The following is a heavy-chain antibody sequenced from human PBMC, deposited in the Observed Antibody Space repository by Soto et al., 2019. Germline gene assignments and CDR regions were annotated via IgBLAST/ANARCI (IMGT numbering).Heavy chain of an antibody. J-gene: IGHJ4*02. D-gene: IGHD6-13*01. CDR1: GFNFRSFF. V-gene: IGHV3-7*03. CDR2: INQDGSQK. CDR3: ARMYIAAGGSAFDY. Sequence: EVPLVESGGGLVQPGGSLRLSCAASGFNFRSFFMTWVRQAPGKGLEWVADINQDGSQKHYVASAKGRFTISRDNAKNSLYLQMNSLRAEDTAVYYCARMYIAAGGSAFDYWGQGALVTVSS.